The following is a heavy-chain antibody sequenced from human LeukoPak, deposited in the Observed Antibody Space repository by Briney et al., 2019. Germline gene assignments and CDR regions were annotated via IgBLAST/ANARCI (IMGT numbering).Heavy chain of an antibody. D-gene: IGHD3-10*01. J-gene: IGHJ4*02. CDR2: MSSVT. CDR3: AKAFFSGSGGNHKHFDS. CDR1: GFTFSNFA. V-gene: IGHV3-23*01. Sequence: GSLRLSCAASGFTFSNFAMSWVRQAPGKGLEWVSAMSSVTYYADSVKGRFTISRDDSKSTLFLQMNSLRAEDTAVYYCAKAFFSGSGGNHKHFDSWGQGTLVTVSS.